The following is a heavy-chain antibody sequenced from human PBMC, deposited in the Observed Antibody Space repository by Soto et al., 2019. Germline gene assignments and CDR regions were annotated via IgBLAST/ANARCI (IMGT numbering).Heavy chain of an antibody. V-gene: IGHV1-18*01. CDR3: ARDRVWGYCSSTSCLGNVFDY. J-gene: IGHJ4*02. Sequence: ASVKVSCKASGGTFSNYAISWVRQAPGQGLEWMGWISAYNGNTNYAQKLQGRVTMTTDTSTSTAYMELRSLRSDDTAVYYCARDRVWGYCSSTSCLGNVFDYWGQGTLVTVPS. CDR1: GGTFSNYA. CDR2: ISAYNGNT. D-gene: IGHD2-2*01.